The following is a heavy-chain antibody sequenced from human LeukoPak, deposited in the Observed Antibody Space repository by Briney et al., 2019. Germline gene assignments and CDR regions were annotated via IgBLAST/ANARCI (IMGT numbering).Heavy chain of an antibody. D-gene: IGHD2-2*01. CDR2: LYYGGTN. Sequence: SETLSLTCTVSGGSITASGFYWAWVRRPPGKGLEWIGSLYYGGTNYYNPSLQSRVTISGDTSKNQFSLELASVTAADTAVYYCARGGARGVVVPAGYFDYWGQGTLVTVSS. CDR1: GGSITASGFY. V-gene: IGHV4-39*01. CDR3: ARGGARGVVVPAGYFDY. J-gene: IGHJ4*02.